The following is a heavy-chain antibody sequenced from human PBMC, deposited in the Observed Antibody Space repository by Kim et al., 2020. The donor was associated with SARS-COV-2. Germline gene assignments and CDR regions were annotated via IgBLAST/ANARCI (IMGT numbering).Heavy chain of an antibody. V-gene: IGHV3-30*18. CDR2: ISYDGSNK. CDR3: AKDSLRAYYYYMDV. CDR1: GFTFSSYG. Sequence: GGSLRLSCAASGFTFSSYGMHWVRQAPGKGLEWVAVISYDGSNKYYADSVKGRFTISRDNSKNTLYLQMNSLRAEDTAVYYCAKDSLRAYYYYMDVWGKGTTVTVSS. J-gene: IGHJ6*03.